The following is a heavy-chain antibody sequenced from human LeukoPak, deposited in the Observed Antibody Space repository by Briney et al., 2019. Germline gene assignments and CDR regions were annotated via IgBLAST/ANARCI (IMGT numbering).Heavy chain of an antibody. CDR1: GGSISSGGYY. CDR3: ARDQRIYGSGSYYNDDY. V-gene: IGHV4-31*03. D-gene: IGHD3-10*01. J-gene: IGHJ4*02. CDR2: IYYSGST. Sequence: PSETLSLTCTVSGGSISSGGYYWSWIRQHPGKGLEWIGYIYYSGSTYYNPSLKSRVTISVDTSKNQFSLKLSSVTAADTAVYYCARDQRIYGSGSYYNDDYWGQGTLVTVSS.